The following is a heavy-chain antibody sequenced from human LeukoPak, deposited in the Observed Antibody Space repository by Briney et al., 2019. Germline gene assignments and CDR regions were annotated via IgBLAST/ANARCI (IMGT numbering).Heavy chain of an antibody. D-gene: IGHD3-22*01. CDR2: IRSDGSDE. CDR1: GLTFDRCG. Sequence: GGSLRLSCAASGLTFDRCGMHWVRQAPGKGLEWVTFIRSDGSDEYYADSVKGRFTISRDNSKNTLYLQMNSLRAEDTAVYYCANYPYDSSGYYRLALPDAFDIWGQGTMVTVSS. J-gene: IGHJ3*02. V-gene: IGHV3-30*02. CDR3: ANYPYDSSGYYRLALPDAFDI.